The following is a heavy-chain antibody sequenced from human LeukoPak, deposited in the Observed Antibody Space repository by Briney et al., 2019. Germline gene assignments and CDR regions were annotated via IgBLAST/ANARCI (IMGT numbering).Heavy chain of an antibody. V-gene: IGHV1-69*13. D-gene: IGHD3-22*01. J-gene: IGHJ4*02. Sequence: ASVKVSCKASGGTFSSYAISWVRQAPGQGLEWMGGIIPIFGTANYAQKFQGRVTITADESTSTAYMELSRLRSDDTAVYYCAREYYYDSSGYNYWGQGTLVTVSS. CDR2: IIPIFGTA. CDR3: AREYYYDSSGYNY. CDR1: GGTFSSYA.